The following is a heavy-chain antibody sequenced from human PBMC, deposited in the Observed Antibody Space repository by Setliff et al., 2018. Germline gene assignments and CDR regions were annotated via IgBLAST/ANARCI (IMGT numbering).Heavy chain of an antibody. V-gene: IGHV1-46*01. D-gene: IGHD2-21*01. Sequence: ASVKVSCKASGYTFTSYYMHWVRQAPGQGLEWMGIINPSGGSTSYAQKFQGRVTMTRDTSTSTVYMELVSLRSEDTAVYYCARVALVVVIRNAFDIWGQGTMVTVSS. CDR1: GYTFTSYY. J-gene: IGHJ3*02. CDR3: ARVALVVVIRNAFDI. CDR2: INPSGGST.